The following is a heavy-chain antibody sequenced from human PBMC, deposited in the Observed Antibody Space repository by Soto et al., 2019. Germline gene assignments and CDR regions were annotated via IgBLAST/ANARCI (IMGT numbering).Heavy chain of an antibody. CDR2: ISSSSSYI. CDR3: ARPPRSKSSSSGPYYYGMDV. D-gene: IGHD6-6*01. J-gene: IGHJ6*02. CDR1: GFTFSSYS. V-gene: IGHV3-21*01. Sequence: GGSLRLSCAASGFTFSSYSMNWVRQAPGKGMEWVSSISSSSSYIYYADSVKGRFTISRDNAKNSLYLQMNSLRAEDTAVYYCARPPRSKSSSSGPYYYGMDVWGQVTTVTVAS.